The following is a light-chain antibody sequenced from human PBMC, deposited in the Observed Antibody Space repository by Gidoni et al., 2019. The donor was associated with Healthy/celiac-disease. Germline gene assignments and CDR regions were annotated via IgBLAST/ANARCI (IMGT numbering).Light chain of an antibody. J-gene: IGKJ4*01. Sequence: EIVLTQSPATLSLSPGERATLSCRASQRVSSYLAWYQPKPGQAPRLLISDASNRATGIPARFRGSGSGTDFPLTISSLEPEDFAVYYCQQRSNWPLTFGGGTKVEIK. V-gene: IGKV3-11*01. CDR3: QQRSNWPLT. CDR1: QRVSSY. CDR2: DAS.